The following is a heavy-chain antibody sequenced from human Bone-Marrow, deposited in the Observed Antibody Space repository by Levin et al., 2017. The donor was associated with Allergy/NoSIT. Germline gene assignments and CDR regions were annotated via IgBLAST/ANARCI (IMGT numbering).Heavy chain of an antibody. V-gene: IGHV3-48*02. CDR1: GFTFSNSS. D-gene: IGHD6-13*01. CDR3: ARDCPHLSYSSTWYYYYGMDV. Sequence: GESLKISCAASGFTFSNSSMNWVRQAPGKGLEWVSYISDSSSSIFYANSVKGRFTISRDNAKNSLFLQMNSLRDEDTAVYYCARDCPHLSYSSTWYYYYGMDVWGQGTTVTVSS. CDR2: ISDSSSSI. J-gene: IGHJ6*02.